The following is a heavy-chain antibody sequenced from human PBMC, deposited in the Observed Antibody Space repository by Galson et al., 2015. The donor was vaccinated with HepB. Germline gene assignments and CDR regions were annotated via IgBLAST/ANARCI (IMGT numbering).Heavy chain of an antibody. CDR3: ARARTPGIAVAGIFPDWYFDL. V-gene: IGHV1-18*01. CDR1: GYTFTSYG. Sequence: SVKVSCKASGYTFTSYGISWVRQAPGQGLEWMGWISAYNGNTNYAQKLQGRVTMTTDTSTSTAYMELRSLRSDDTAVYYCARARTPGIAVAGIFPDWYFDLWGRGTLVTVSS. CDR2: ISAYNGNT. J-gene: IGHJ2*01. D-gene: IGHD6-19*01.